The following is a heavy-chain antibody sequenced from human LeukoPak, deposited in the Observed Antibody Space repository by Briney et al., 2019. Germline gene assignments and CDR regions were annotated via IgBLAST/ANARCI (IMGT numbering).Heavy chain of an antibody. CDR3: ARHGYSSSWTFDY. CDR1: GGSISSSSYY. Sequence: SETLSLTCTVSGGSISSSSYYWGWIRQPPGKGLEWIGSIYYSGSTYYNPSLKSRVTISVDTSKNQFSLKLSSVTAADTAVYYCARHGYSSSWTFDYWGQGTLVTVSS. D-gene: IGHD6-13*01. J-gene: IGHJ4*02. CDR2: IYYSGST. V-gene: IGHV4-39*01.